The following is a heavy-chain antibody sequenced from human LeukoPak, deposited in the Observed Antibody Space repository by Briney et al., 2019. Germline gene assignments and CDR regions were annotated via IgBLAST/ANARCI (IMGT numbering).Heavy chain of an antibody. CDR2: IYYSGST. CDR3: ARVRSLLWFGELSNNWFDP. J-gene: IGHJ5*02. V-gene: IGHV4-59*01. CDR1: GGSISSYY. D-gene: IGHD3-10*01. Sequence: SETLSLTCTVSGGSISSYYWSWIRQPPGKGLEWIGYIYYSGSTNYNPSLKSRVTISVDTSKNQFSLELSSVTAADTAVYYCARVRSLLWFGELSNNWFDPWGQGTLVTVSS.